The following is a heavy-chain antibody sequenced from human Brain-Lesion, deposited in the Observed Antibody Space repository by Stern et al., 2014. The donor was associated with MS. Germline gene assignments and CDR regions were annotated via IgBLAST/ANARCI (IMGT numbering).Heavy chain of an antibody. Sequence: QLQLQESGPGLVKPSETLSLTCTVAGGSVSSTSYAWAWIRQPPGKGLGWIGTIYYSGNAYYSPSLKSRLTIPQAPPKNQFSLQRSSVTAADTAVYYCAGEEDIRYCSGGSCTGNWFDPWGQGTLVTVSS. CDR2: IYYSGNA. CDR1: GGSVSSTSYA. CDR3: AGEEDIRYCSGGSCTGNWFDP. J-gene: IGHJ5*02. D-gene: IGHD2-15*01. V-gene: IGHV4-39*01.